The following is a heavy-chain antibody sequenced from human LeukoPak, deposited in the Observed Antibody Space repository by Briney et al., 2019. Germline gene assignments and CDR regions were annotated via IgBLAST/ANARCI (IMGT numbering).Heavy chain of an antibody. J-gene: IGHJ4*02. CDR2: IKSKTDGGTT. D-gene: IGHD1-26*01. CDR1: GFIFSNAW. Sequence: GGSLRLSCAASGFIFSNAWMSWVRQAPGKGLEWVGRIKSKTDGGTTDYAAPVKGRFTISRDDAKNTLYLQMNSLKTEDTAVYYCTTDLRWELPPDDYWGQGTLVIVSS. V-gene: IGHV3-15*01. CDR3: TTDLRWELPPDDY.